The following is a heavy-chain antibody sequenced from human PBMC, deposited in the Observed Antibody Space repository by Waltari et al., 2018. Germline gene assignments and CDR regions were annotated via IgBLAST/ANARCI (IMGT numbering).Heavy chain of an antibody. CDR1: GYSISSGYY. CDR3: ANLMGSGWFDY. J-gene: IGHJ4*02. D-gene: IGHD6-19*01. V-gene: IGHV4-38-2*01. Sequence: QVQLQESGPGLVKPSETLSLTCAVSGYSISSGYYWGWIRQPPGKGLEWIGSIYHSGSTYYNPSLKSRVTISVDTSKNQFSLKLSSVTAADTAVYYCANLMGSGWFDYWGQGTLVTVSS. CDR2: IYHSGST.